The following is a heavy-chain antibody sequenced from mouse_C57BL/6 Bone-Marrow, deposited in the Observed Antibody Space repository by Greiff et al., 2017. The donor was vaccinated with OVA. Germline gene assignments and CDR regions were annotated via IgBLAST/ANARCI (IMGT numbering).Heavy chain of an antibody. V-gene: IGHV5-12*01. Sequence: EVQLVESGGGLVQPGGSLKLSCAASGFTFSDYYMYWVRPTPEKRLEWVAYISNGGGSTYYPDTVKGRFTISRDNAKNTLYLQMSRLKSEDTAMYYCARQGAWFAYWGQGTLVTVSA. CDR1: GFTFSDYY. J-gene: IGHJ3*01. CDR2: ISNGGGST. CDR3: ARQGAWFAY.